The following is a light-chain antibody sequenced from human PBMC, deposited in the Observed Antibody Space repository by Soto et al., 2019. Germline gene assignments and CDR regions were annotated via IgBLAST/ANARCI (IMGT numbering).Light chain of an antibody. V-gene: IGKV1-39*01. CDR2: AAS. CDR1: QAIRTA. CDR3: QHGYSTPLT. Sequence: IQLTQSPSSLSASVGDRVTITCRASQAIRTALGWYQQKPGKAPNLLIYAASTLQSGVPSRFSGSGSGTDFTLTISSLQPEDFATYFCQHGYSTPLTFGGGTKVDIK. J-gene: IGKJ4*01.